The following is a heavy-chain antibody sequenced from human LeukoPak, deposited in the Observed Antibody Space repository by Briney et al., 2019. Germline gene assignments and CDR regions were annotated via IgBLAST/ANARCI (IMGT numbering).Heavy chain of an antibody. J-gene: IGHJ4*02. Sequence: GASVTVSCKTSGYTFTGYYLHWVRQAPGQGLEWMGWINPDSGGTNYAQNFQGRATMTRDTSISTVYIEVSRLRSDDTAVYYCARDLLDSSGCLAYWGQGTLVTVSS. CDR3: ARDLLDSSGCLAY. V-gene: IGHV1-2*02. D-gene: IGHD6-19*01. CDR2: INPDSGGT. CDR1: GYTFTGYY.